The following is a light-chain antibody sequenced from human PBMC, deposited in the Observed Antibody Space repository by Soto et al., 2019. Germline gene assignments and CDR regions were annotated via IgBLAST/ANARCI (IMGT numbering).Light chain of an antibody. CDR1: FSNIGSNF. CDR3: AAWDDSLSGVV. V-gene: IGLV1-47*01. Sequence: QSVLTQPPSASGTPGQTVTISCSGRFSNIGSNFIYWYQQLPGTAPKLLIYRNNERPSWVPDRFSASKSGTSASLAISGLRSEDEADYHCAAWDDSLSGVVFGGGTKVTVL. CDR2: RNN. J-gene: IGLJ3*02.